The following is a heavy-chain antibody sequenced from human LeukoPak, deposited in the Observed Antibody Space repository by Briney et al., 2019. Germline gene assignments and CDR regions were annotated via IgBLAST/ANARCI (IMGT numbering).Heavy chain of an antibody. CDR3: AKEYYYDSSGYYFRYFDL. V-gene: IGHV3-23*01. CDR1: GFTFSSYA. J-gene: IGHJ2*01. CDR2: ISGSGGST. Sequence: PGGSLRLSCAASGFTFSSYAMSWVRQAPGKGLEWVSAISGSGGSTYYADSVKGRFTISRDNSKNTLYLQMNSLRAEDTAVYYCAKEYYYDSSGYYFRYFDLWGRGTLVTVSS. D-gene: IGHD3-22*01.